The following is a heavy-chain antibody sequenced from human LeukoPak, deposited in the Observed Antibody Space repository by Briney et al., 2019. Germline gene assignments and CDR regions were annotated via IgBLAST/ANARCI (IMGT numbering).Heavy chain of an antibody. Sequence: PSETLSLTCTVSGGSISSYYWSWIRQPAGKGLEWIGRIYTSGSTNYNPSLKSRVTISVDTSKNQFSLKLSSVTAADTAVYYCARGPDCGGDCYIDYWGQGTLVTVSS. CDR3: ARGPDCGGDCYIDY. CDR2: IYTSGST. CDR1: GGSISSYY. V-gene: IGHV4-4*07. J-gene: IGHJ4*02. D-gene: IGHD2-21*02.